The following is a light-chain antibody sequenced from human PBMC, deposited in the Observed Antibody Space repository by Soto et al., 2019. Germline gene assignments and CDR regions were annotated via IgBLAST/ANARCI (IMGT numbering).Light chain of an antibody. V-gene: IGKV4-1*01. Sequence: DIQMTQSPSSLSAVVGDRVTINCKSSQSVLYSSNNKNYLAWYQQKPGQPPKLLIYWASTRESGVPDRFSGSGSGTDFTLTISSLQAEDVAVYYCQQYYTTPPMYTFGQGTKLEIK. CDR1: QSVLYSSNNKNY. CDR2: WAS. J-gene: IGKJ2*01. CDR3: QQYYTTPPMYT.